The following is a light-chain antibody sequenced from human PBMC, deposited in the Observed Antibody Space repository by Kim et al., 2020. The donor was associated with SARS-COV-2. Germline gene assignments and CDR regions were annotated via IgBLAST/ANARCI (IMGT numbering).Light chain of an antibody. CDR1: SSDVGGYNY. J-gene: IGLJ3*02. CDR3: SSYTSSSIWV. CDR2: DVS. V-gene: IGLV2-14*03. Sequence: QSALTQPASVSGSPGQSITISCTGTSSDVGGYNYVSWYQQHPGKAPKVMIYDVSNRPSGVSNRFSGSKSGNTASLTISGLQAEDEADYYCSSYTSSSIWVFGGGTKVTVL.